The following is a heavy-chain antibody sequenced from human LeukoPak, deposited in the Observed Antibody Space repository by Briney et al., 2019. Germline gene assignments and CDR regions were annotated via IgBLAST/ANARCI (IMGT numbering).Heavy chain of an antibody. D-gene: IGHD3-22*01. J-gene: IGHJ4*02. CDR3: ARDYDSSGYYNPVYEY. Sequence: GGSLRLSCAASGFTFRNYRMNWVRQAPGKGLEWVSSISTSSTHILYADSVKGRFTISRDNAKNSLYLQMNSLRAEDTAVYYCARDYDSSGYYNPVYEYWGQGTLVTVSS. CDR2: ISTSSTHI. V-gene: IGHV3-21*01. CDR1: GFTFRNYR.